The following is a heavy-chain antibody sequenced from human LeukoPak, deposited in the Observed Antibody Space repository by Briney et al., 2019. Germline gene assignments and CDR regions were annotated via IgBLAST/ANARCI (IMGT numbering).Heavy chain of an antibody. CDR2: IKQDGSEK. CDR1: GFTFSSYS. D-gene: IGHD6-19*01. Sequence: GGSLRLSCAASGFTFSSYSMNWVRQAPGKGLEWVANIKQDGSEKYYVDSVKGRFTISRDNAKNSLYLQMNSLRAEDTAVYYCARVSGWYGGDDYWGQGTLVTVSS. J-gene: IGHJ4*02. V-gene: IGHV3-7*04. CDR3: ARVSGWYGGDDY.